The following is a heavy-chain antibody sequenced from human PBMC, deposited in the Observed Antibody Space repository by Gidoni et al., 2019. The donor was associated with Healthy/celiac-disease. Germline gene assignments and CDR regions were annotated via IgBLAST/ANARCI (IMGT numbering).Heavy chain of an antibody. Sequence: QVQMAQSGAEVKKPGASVKVSCKASGYTFTSYGISWVRQGPGQGLEWMGWISAYKGNTNYAQKLQGRGTMTTDTSTSTAYMGLRSLRSDDTAVYYCARVDYYDISGNFDLWGRGTLVTVSS. V-gene: IGHV1-18*01. CDR1: GYTFTSYG. J-gene: IGHJ2*01. CDR3: ARVDYYDISGNFDL. D-gene: IGHD3-22*01. CDR2: ISAYKGNT.